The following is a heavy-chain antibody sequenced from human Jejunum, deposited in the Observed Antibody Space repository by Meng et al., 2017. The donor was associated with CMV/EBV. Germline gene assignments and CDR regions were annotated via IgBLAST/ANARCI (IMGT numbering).Heavy chain of an antibody. D-gene: IGHD6-13*01. CDR1: ISSF. Sequence: ISSFWPWIRPPPGKGLAWLGYVSYDGGSPNYNPSLKSRVTISVDSPENQFSLKLTSVTAADTAVYYCARVPAELGSSSSSYYFDSWGQGTLVTVSS. V-gene: IGHV4-59*01. CDR2: VSYDGGSP. CDR3: ARVPAELGSSSSSYYFDS. J-gene: IGHJ4*02.